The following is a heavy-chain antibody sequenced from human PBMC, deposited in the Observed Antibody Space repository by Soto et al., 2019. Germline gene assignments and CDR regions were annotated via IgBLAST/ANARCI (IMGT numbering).Heavy chain of an antibody. CDR2: IYHGGST. D-gene: IGHD3-22*01. CDR1: GGSISDYSSSHY. Sequence: SETLSLTCTVSGGSISDYSSSHYWGWLRQPPGKGLEWIGSIYHGGSTYYNPPLNSRVTLSIDMTNNHVSLILNSVTAADTAVYYCARVGPWVPYYYDSSPYTFENWFDPWGQGTLVTVSS. V-gene: IGHV4-38-2*02. J-gene: IGHJ5*02. CDR3: ARVGPWVPYYYDSSPYTFENWFDP.